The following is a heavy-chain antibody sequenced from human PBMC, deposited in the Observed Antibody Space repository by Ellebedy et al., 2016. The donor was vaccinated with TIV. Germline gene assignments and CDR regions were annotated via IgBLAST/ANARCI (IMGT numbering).Heavy chain of an antibody. D-gene: IGHD2-21*02. CDR2: INSDGSYA. Sequence: GESLKISCAASGFTFSATWMHWVRQAPRKGLVWVSRINSDGSYATYADSVRGRFTISRDNAKNTVFLQMNSLRVEDTAVYYCASGTAGVGRFWGQGTLVTVAS. CDR3: ASGTAGVGRF. CDR1: GFTFSATW. J-gene: IGHJ4*02. V-gene: IGHV3-74*01.